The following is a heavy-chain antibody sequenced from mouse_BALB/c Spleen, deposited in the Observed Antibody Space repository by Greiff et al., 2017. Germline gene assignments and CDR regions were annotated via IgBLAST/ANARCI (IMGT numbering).Heavy chain of an antibody. D-gene: IGHD2-4*01. Sequence: QVQLQQPGAELVKPGASVKLSCKASGYTFTSYWMHWVKQRPGQGLEWIGEIDPSDSYTNYNQKFKGKATLTVDKSSSTAYMQLSSLTSEDSAVYYCARGSMSTTDYWGQGTTLTVSS. CDR2: IDPSDSYT. CDR3: ARGSMSTTDY. J-gene: IGHJ2*01. CDR1: GYTFTSYW. V-gene: IGHV1-69*02.